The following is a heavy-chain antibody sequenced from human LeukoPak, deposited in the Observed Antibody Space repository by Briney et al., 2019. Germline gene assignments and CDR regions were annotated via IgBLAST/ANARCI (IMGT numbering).Heavy chain of an antibody. Sequence: SETLSLTCTVSGGSISSYYWSWIRQPPGKGLEWIGYIYYSGSTNYNPSIKSRVTISVDTSKNQFSLRLSSVTAADTAVYFCARGRVSSSTWYSTYYYYFYMDVWGKGTTVTVSS. CDR3: ARGRVSSSTWYSTYYYYFYMDV. D-gene: IGHD6-13*01. V-gene: IGHV4-59*01. CDR2: IYYSGST. CDR1: GGSISSYY. J-gene: IGHJ6*03.